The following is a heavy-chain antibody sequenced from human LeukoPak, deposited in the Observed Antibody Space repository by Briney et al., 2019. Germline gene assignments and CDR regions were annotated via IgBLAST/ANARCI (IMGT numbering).Heavy chain of an antibody. CDR3: ARHTGYSSSWFFDP. Sequence: SETLSLTCAVYGGSFSGYYWSWIRQPPGKGLEWIGEINHSGSTNYNPSLKSRVTISVDTSENQFSLKLSSVTAADTAVYYCARHTGYSSSWFFDPWGQGTLVTVSS. CDR1: GGSFSGYY. J-gene: IGHJ5*02. V-gene: IGHV4-34*01. D-gene: IGHD6-13*01. CDR2: INHSGST.